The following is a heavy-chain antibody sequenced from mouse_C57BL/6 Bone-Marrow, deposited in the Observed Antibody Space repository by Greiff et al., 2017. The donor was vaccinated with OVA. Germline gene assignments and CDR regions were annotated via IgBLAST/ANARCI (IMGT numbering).Heavy chain of an antibody. J-gene: IGHJ2*01. CDR2: IYPRSGNT. Sequence: VHLEESGAELARPGASVKLSCKASGYTFTSYGISWVKQRTGQGLEWIGEIYPRSGNTYYNEKFKGKATLTADKSSSTAYMELRSLTSEDSAVYFCARPNFLPRYSDYWGQGTPLTVSS. CDR3: ARPNFLPRYSDY. D-gene: IGHD1-1*02. CDR1: GYTFTSYG. V-gene: IGHV1-81*01.